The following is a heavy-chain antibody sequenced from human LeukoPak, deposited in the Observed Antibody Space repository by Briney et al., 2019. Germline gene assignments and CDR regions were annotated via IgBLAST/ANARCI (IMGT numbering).Heavy chain of an antibody. Sequence: SETLSLTCTVSGGSISSGGFYWSWIRQHPGKGLEWIGYIYYSGSTDYNPSLKSRVTISVDTSKNQFSLKLSSVTAADTAVYYCARSDPETGDPHYFDYWGQGTLVTVSS. CDR1: GGSISSGGFY. V-gene: IGHV4-31*03. J-gene: IGHJ4*02. CDR2: IYYSGST. CDR3: ARSDPETGDPHYFDY. D-gene: IGHD7-27*01.